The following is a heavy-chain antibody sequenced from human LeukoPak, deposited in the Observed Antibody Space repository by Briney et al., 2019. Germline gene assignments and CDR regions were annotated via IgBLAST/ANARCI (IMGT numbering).Heavy chain of an antibody. J-gene: IGHJ6*03. CDR2: TSISSSHI. CDR1: RLTLSIYS. Sequence: GGSLRLSCAASRLTLSIYSMNWVRQPPGRGLEWVSSTSISSSHIYYTDSVKGRFTLSRDNAKNTLYLQMYRVRAAVTRIFYWARDGGMGEYYYYSYMDVWGKGTPVTVSS. CDR3: ARDGGMGEYYYYSYMDV. D-gene: IGHD1-26*01. V-gene: IGHV3-21*01.